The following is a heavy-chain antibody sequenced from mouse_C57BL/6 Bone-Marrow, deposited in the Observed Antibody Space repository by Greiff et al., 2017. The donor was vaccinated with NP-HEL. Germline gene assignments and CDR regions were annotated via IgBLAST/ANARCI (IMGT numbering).Heavy chain of an antibody. D-gene: IGHD1-1*01. CDR3: TTGYGSSYRSYFDY. Sequence: VQLQQSGAELVRPGASVKLSCTASGFNIKDDYMHWVKQRPEQGLEWIGWIDPENGDTEYASKFQGKATITADTSSNTAYLQLRSLTSEDTAVYYCTTGYGSSYRSYFDYWGQGTTLTVSS. CDR1: GFNIKDDY. V-gene: IGHV14-4*01. J-gene: IGHJ2*01. CDR2: IDPENGDT.